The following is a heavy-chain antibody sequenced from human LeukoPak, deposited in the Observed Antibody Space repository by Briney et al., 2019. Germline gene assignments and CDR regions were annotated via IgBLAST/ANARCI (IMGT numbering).Heavy chain of an antibody. CDR2: IYPGDSDT. D-gene: IGHD2-15*01. CDR1: GYSFTSYW. CDR3: ARAGCSGGSCYSFDY. J-gene: IGHJ4*02. Sequence: PGESLKISCKGSGYSFTSYWLGWVRQMPGKGLEWMGIIYPGDSDTRYSPSFQGQVTISADKSISTAYLQWSSLKASDTAMYYCARAGCSGGSCYSFDYWGQGTLVTVSS. V-gene: IGHV5-51*01.